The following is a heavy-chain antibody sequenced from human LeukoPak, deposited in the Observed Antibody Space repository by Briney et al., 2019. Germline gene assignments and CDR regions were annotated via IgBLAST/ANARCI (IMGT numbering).Heavy chain of an antibody. CDR2: LFFGGST. V-gene: IGHV4-59*01. CDR1: GASISTFY. D-gene: IGHD6-19*01. Sequence: SETLSLTCTVSGASISTFYWSWIRQPPGKGLEWIGYLFFGGSTNYNPSLKSRVTISSDTSKNQLSLKLTTVTAADTAVYYCARAGGGWSFDYLGQGTLVTVSS. CDR3: ARAGGGWSFDY. J-gene: IGHJ4*02.